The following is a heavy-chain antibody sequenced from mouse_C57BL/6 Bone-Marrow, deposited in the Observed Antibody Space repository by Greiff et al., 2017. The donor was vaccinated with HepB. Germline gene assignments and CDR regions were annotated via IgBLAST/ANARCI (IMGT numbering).Heavy chain of an antibody. D-gene: IGHD2-3*01. V-gene: IGHV3-8*01. CDR3: ARSFYDGYYGYAMDY. Sequence: VQLKQSGPGLAKPSQTLSLTCSVTGYSITSDYWNWIRKFPGNKLEYMGYISYSGSTYYNPSLKSRISITRDTSKNQYYLQLNSVTTEDTATYYCARSFYDGYYGYAMDYWGQGTSVTVSS. J-gene: IGHJ4*01. CDR1: GYSITSDY. CDR2: ISYSGST.